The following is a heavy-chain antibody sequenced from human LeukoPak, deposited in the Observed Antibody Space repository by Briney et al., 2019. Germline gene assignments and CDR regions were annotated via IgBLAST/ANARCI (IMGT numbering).Heavy chain of an antibody. V-gene: IGHV1-46*01. CDR1: GYTFTSYY. J-gene: IGHJ5*02. CDR2: INPSGGST. CDR3: AKDQGVRGVSNWFDP. Sequence: GASVKVSCKASGYTFTSYYMHWVRQAPGQGLEWMGIINPSGGSTGYAQKFQGRVTMTRDMSTSTVYMELSSLRSEDTAVYYCAKDQGVRGVSNWFDPWGQGTLVTVSS. D-gene: IGHD3-10*01.